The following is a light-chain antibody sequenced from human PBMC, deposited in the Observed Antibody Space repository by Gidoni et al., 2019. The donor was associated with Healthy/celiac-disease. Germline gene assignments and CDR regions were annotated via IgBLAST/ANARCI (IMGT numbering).Light chain of an antibody. V-gene: IGLV3-25*02. CDR3: QSADSSGTYV. J-gene: IGLJ1*01. Sequence: SYELTQPPSVSVSPGQTARITCSGDALPKKYAYWYQQKPGQAPVLVIYKDSERPSGIPERFSGSSSGTTDTLTISGVQAEDEADYYCQSADSSGTYVFGTGTKVTVL. CDR2: KDS. CDR1: ALPKKY.